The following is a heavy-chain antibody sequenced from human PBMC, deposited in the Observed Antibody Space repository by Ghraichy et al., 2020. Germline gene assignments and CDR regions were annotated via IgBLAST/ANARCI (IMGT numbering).Heavy chain of an antibody. CDR3: ASRYGGYNFWAFDI. CDR2: IYYSGST. D-gene: IGHD1-1*01. V-gene: IGHV4-39*01. Sequence: SETLSLTCTVSGGSISSSSYYWGLIRQPPGKGLEWIGSIYYSGSTYYNPSLKSRVTISVDTSKNQFSLKLSSVTAADTAVYYCASRYGGYNFWAFDIWGQGTMVTVSS. J-gene: IGHJ3*02. CDR1: GGSISSSSYY.